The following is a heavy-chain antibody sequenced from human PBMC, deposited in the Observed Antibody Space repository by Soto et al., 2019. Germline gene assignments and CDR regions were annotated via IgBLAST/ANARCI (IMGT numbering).Heavy chain of an antibody. CDR3: ARVMVRGVSYYGMDV. Sequence: QVQLQESGPGLVKPSETLSLTCTVSGGSISSYYCSWIRQPPGKGLEWIGYIYYSGSTNYNRSLKSRVTISVDTSKNQFSLKLSSVTAADTAVYYCARVMVRGVSYYGMDVWGQGTTVTVSS. D-gene: IGHD3-10*01. J-gene: IGHJ6*02. V-gene: IGHV4-59*01. CDR2: IYYSGST. CDR1: GGSISSYY.